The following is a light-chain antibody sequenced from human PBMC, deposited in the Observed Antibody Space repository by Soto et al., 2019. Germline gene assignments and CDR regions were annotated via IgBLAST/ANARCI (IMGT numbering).Light chain of an antibody. V-gene: IGLV2-11*01. CDR1: SSDVGGYNY. Sequence: QSALTQPRSVSGSPGQSVTISCTGTSSDVGGYNYVSWYQQHPGKAPKLMIYDVSKRPSGVPDRFSGSKSGNTASLTISGLQAEDEGDYYCCSYEGSYTFDVLGTGTRSPS. J-gene: IGLJ1*01. CDR2: DVS. CDR3: CSYEGSYTFDV.